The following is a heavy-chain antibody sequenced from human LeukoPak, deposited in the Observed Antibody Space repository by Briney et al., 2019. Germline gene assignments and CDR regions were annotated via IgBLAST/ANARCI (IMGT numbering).Heavy chain of an antibody. CDR2: AYYSGST. V-gene: IGHV4-59*01. CDR1: GGSISSYN. D-gene: IGHD3-10*01. Sequence: SETLSLTCTVSGGSISSYNWNWIRQPPGKALEWLWYAYYSGSTNYNPSLKTRLTISVDTSKAQFSLTLSSVTAADTAIYYCASRSGRNYYGMDVWGQGTTVIVSS. J-gene: IGHJ6*02. CDR3: ASRSGRNYYGMDV.